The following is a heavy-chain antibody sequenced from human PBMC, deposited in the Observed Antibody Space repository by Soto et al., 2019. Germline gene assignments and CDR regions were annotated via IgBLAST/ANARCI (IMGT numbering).Heavy chain of an antibody. J-gene: IGHJ5*02. D-gene: IGHD1-20*01. Sequence: GGSLRLSCAASGFTFGRYAMQWVRQAAGKGLELVELISYDGINKYYEYSVKGRFTISRDNSKNTLYLQMKTLRAEETAVYYCAISAYNRGSLDPLGQGTLVTVSS. V-gene: IGHV3-30-3*01. CDR2: ISYDGINK. CDR3: AISAYNRGSLDP. CDR1: GFTFGRYA.